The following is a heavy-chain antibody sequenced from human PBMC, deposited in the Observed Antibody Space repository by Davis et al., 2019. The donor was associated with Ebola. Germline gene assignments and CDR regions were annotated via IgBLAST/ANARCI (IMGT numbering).Heavy chain of an antibody. V-gene: IGHV5-51*01. CDR2: IYPGDSDT. J-gene: IGHJ6*02. CDR3: ARSDYRNYYYYYGMDV. D-gene: IGHD4-11*01. CDR1: GYSFTSYW. Sequence: PGGSLRLSCQGSGYSFTSYWIGWVRQMPGKGLEWMGIIYPGDSDTRYSPSFQGQATISADKSISTAYLQWSSLKASDTAMYYCARSDYRNYYYYYGMDVWGQGTTVTVSS.